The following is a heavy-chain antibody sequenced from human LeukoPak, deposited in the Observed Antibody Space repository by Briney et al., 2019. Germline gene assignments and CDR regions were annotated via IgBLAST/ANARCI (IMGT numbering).Heavy chain of an antibody. D-gene: IGHD6-19*01. CDR3: AKDIRVSNHSSGWYGYFDY. CDR1: GFTFDDYA. CDR2: ISWDGGST. Sequence: GGSLRLSCAASGFTFDDYAMHWVRQAPGKGLEWVSLISWDGGSTYYADSVKGRFTISRDNSKNSLYLQMNSLRAEDTALYYCAKDIRVSNHSSGWYGYFDYWGQGTLVTVSS. V-gene: IGHV3-43D*03. J-gene: IGHJ4*02.